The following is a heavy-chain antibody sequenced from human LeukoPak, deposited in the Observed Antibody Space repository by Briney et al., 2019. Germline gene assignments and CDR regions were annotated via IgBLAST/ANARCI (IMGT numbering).Heavy chain of an antibody. Sequence: PGGSLRLSCAASGFTFSNYPMNWVRQAPRKGLEWISTISVSDTTHYTDSVRGRFTISRDNSKSTLYLHMNSLRVEDTAVYYCAKATLTYYYDSSGYYYVQYYGMDVWGQGTTVTVSS. CDR3: AKATLTYYYDSSGYYYVQYYGMDV. J-gene: IGHJ6*02. D-gene: IGHD3-22*01. V-gene: IGHV3-23*01. CDR1: GFTFSNYP. CDR2: ISVSDTT.